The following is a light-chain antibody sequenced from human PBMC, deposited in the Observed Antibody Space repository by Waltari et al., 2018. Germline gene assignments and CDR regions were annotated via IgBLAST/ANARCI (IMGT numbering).Light chain of an antibody. CDR3: GSYADTSTWV. CDR1: SSHVGGYNS. V-gene: IGLV2-8*01. CDR2: DVN. J-gene: IGLJ3*02. Sequence: QSVLPQPPSASGAPGQSVTISCPGSSSHVGGYNSVSWYQRHPGKAPKLMIYDVNKRPSGVPDRFSGSKSGNTASLTVSGLQVEDEGDYYCGSYADTSTWVFGGGTSLTVL.